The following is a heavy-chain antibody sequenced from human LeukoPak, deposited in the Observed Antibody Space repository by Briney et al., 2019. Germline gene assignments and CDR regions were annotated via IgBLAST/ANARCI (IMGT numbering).Heavy chain of an antibody. D-gene: IGHD4-17*01. J-gene: IGHJ4*02. Sequence: GESLKISCKGSGYSFTTYWISWVRQMPGKGLEWMGRIDPSDSYTNYSSSFQGHVTISSDKSINTAYLQWSSLKASDTAMYYCARYGAPFDYWGQGTLVTVSS. CDR3: ARYGAPFDY. CDR1: GYSFTTYW. V-gene: IGHV5-10-1*01. CDR2: IDPSDSYT.